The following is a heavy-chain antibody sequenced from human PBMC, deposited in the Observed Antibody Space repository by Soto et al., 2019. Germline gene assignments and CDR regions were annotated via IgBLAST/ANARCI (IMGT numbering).Heavy chain of an antibody. V-gene: IGHV4-59*08. J-gene: IGHJ4*02. CDR1: GGSFTTYY. Sequence: SETLSLTCTVSGGSFTTYYWSWIRQPPGRGLDWIGYIYNTGSTNYNPSLKSRVTISVDTSKNQFSLKLSSVTAADTAVYYCASRNYYGSGSYHYYFDYWGQGTLVPVSS. D-gene: IGHD3-10*01. CDR2: IYNTGST. CDR3: ASRNYYGSGSYHYYFDY.